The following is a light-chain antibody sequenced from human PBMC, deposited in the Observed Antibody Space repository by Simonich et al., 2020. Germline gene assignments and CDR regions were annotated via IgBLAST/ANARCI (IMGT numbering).Light chain of an antibody. J-gene: IGLJ3*02. V-gene: IGLV4-69*01. CDR1: SGHSSYA. CDR3: QTWGTGIV. Sequence: QLVLTQSPSASASLGASVKLTCTLSSGHSSYAIAWHQQQPEKGPRYLMKLNSDGSHSKGDGIPDRFSGSSSGADRYLTISSLQSEDEADYYCQTWGTGIVFGGGTKLTVL. CDR2: LNSDGSH.